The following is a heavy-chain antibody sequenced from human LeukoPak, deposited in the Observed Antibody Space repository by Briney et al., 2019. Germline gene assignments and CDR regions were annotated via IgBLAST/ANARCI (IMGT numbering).Heavy chain of an antibody. CDR1: GFTFNSYW. D-gene: IGHD3-22*01. CDR2: ITSSGTYI. V-gene: IGHV3-21*01. J-gene: IGHJ6*03. CDR3: ARDPYSGNYGSYYYYYMDV. Sequence: GGSPRLSCAASGFTFNSYWMNWVRQAPGKALEWVSSITSSGTYIFYADSVKGRFTISRDNAKNSLYLQINSLGPEDTAVYFCARDPYSGNYGSYYYYYMDVWGKGTTVTVSS.